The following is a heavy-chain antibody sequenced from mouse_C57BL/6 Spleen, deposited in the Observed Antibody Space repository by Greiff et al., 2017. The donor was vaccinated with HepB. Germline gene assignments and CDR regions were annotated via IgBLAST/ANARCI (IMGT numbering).Heavy chain of an antibody. J-gene: IGHJ2*01. CDR2: INPSSGYT. CDR3: ARDDGYYFDY. CDR1: GYTFTSYT. D-gene: IGHD2-3*01. Sequence: VHLVESGAELARPGASVKMSCKASGYTFTSYTMHWVKQRPGQGLEWIGYINPSSGYTKYNQKFKDKATLTADKSSSTAYMQLSSLTSEDSAVYYCARDDGYYFDYWGQGTTLTVSS. V-gene: IGHV1-4*01.